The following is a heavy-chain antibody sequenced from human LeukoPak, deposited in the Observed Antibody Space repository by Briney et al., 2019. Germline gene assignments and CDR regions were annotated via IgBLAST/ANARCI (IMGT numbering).Heavy chain of an antibody. CDR3: AKVGLRWKYYFDY. CDR1: GFTFSSYA. D-gene: IGHD4-23*01. J-gene: IGHJ4*02. CDR2: ISGSGGST. V-gene: IGHV3-23*01. Sequence: GGSLRLSCAASGFTFSSYAMSWVRQAPGKGLEWVSAISGSGGSTYYADSVKGRFTTSRDNSKNTLYLQMNSLRAEDTAVYYCAKVGLRWKYYFDYWGQGTLVTVSS.